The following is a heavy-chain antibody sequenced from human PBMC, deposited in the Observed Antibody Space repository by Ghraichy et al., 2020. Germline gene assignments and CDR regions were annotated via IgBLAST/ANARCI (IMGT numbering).Heavy chain of an antibody. J-gene: IGHJ4*02. CDR1: GFTFSSYV. Sequence: GGSLRLSCAASGFTFSSYVMSWVRQAPGKGLEWVSVISGSGGSTYYADSVKGRFTISRDNSKNTLYLQMNSLRAEDTAVYYCAKRRQWLAGHYFDYWGQGTLVTVSS. D-gene: IGHD6-19*01. CDR2: ISGSGGST. CDR3: AKRRQWLAGHYFDY. V-gene: IGHV3-23*01.